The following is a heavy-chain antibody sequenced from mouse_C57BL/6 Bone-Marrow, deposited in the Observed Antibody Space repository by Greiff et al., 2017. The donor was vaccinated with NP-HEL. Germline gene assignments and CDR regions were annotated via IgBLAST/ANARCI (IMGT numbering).Heavy chain of an antibody. Sequence: QVQLQQPGPELVKPGASVKLSCKASGYTFTSYWMHWVKQRPGQGLEWIGNINPSTGGTNYNEKFKSKATLTVDKSSSTAYMQLSGLTSADSAVYYFARSRLRRGFAYWGQGTLVTVSA. CDR3: ARSRLRRGFAY. D-gene: IGHD2-4*01. J-gene: IGHJ3*01. CDR1: GYTFTSYW. CDR2: INPSTGGT. V-gene: IGHV1-53*01.